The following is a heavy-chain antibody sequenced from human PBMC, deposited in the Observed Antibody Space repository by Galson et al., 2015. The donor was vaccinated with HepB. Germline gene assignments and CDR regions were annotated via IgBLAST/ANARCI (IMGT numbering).Heavy chain of an antibody. CDR1: GFTFSSYV. J-gene: IGHJ6*02. CDR2: ISSNGGST. V-gene: IGHV3-64*01. CDR3: ARVAAAAGRGSYYYGMDV. Sequence: PLRLSCAASGFTFSSYVMHWARQAPGEGLEYVSAISSNGGSTYYANSVKGRFTISRDNSKTTLYLQMGSLRAEDMAVYYCARVAAAAGRGSYYYGMDVWGQGTTVTVSS. D-gene: IGHD6-13*01.